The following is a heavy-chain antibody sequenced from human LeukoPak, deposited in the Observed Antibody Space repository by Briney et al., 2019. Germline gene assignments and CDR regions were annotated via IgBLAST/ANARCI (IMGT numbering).Heavy chain of an antibody. Sequence: RASVKVSCKASGYSFKSNGISWVRQAPGQGLEWMGWISTYNDNTKYAQKFQGRVTMTTDTSTSTAYMELRSLRSDDTAVYYCARVPIVVVPAAFYYYMDVWGKGTTVTVSS. J-gene: IGHJ6*03. D-gene: IGHD2-2*01. V-gene: IGHV1-18*01. CDR2: ISTYNDNT. CDR1: GYSFKSNG. CDR3: ARVPIVVVPAAFYYYMDV.